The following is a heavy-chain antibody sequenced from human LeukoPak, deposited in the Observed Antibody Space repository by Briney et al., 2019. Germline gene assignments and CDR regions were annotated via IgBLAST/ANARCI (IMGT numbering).Heavy chain of an antibody. Sequence: GGSLRLSCAASGFTFSGYAMSWVRQAPGKGLEWVSSISGSGGTTYYADSVKGRFTISRDNSKNTLYLQMNSLRAEDTAVYYCAKDLVFWSGYYYGMDVWGQGTTVTVSS. CDR3: AKDLVFWSGYYYGMDV. J-gene: IGHJ6*02. D-gene: IGHD3-3*01. CDR1: GFTFSGYA. CDR2: ISGSGGTT. V-gene: IGHV3-23*01.